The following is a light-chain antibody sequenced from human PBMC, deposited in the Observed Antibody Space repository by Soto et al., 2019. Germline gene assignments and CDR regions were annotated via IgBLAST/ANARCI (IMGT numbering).Light chain of an antibody. J-gene: IGKJ1*01. CDR1: QSVGNN. CDR3: QQYYSFPLA. Sequence: TQSPGTLSLSPGERATLSCRASQSVGNNLAWYQQKPGKAPELLIYAASTLQSGVPSRFSGSGSGTDFTLTISCLQSEDFATYYCQQYYSFPLAFGQGTKVDI. V-gene: IGKV1-8*01. CDR2: AAS.